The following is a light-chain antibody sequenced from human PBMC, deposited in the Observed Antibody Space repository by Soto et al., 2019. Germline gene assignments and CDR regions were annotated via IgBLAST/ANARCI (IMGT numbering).Light chain of an antibody. CDR3: AAWDDRLNEGV. V-gene: IGLV1-44*01. Sequence: QPVLTQPPSVSGTPGQRVTISCSGSSSNLGTNTVNWYQQLPGTAPKVLIYSNNQRPSGVPDRFSGSKSGTSASLAISGLQSEDEADYYCAAWDDRLNEGVFGGGTKLTVL. J-gene: IGLJ2*01. CDR2: SNN. CDR1: SSNLGTNT.